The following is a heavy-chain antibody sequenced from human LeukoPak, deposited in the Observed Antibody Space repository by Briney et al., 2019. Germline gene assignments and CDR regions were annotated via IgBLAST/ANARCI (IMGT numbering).Heavy chain of an antibody. J-gene: IGHJ6*03. D-gene: IGHD3-10*01. CDR3: AKDHIRGVHYYYMDV. V-gene: IGHV3-30*02. CDR1: GFTFSSYG. CDR2: IRYDGSNK. Sequence: GGSLRLSCAASGFTFSSYGMHWVRQAPGKGLEGVAFIRYDGSNKYYADSVKGRFTISRDNSKNTLYLQMNSLRAEDTAVYYCAKDHIRGVHYYYMDVWGKGTTVTISS.